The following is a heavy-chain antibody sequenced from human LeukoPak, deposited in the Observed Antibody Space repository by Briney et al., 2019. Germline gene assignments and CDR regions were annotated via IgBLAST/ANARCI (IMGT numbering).Heavy chain of an antibody. J-gene: IGHJ5*02. D-gene: IGHD3-22*01. CDR1: GFTFSSYW. CDR3: ARDSPHYYDSSGYWFDP. CDR2: IKQDGRDK. Sequence: GGSLRLSCAASGFTFSSYWMSWVRQAPGKGLEWVANIKQDGRDKYYVDSVKGRFTISRDNAKNSLYLQMNSLRAEDTAVYYCARDSPHYYDSSGYWFDPWGQGTLVTVST. V-gene: IGHV3-7*01.